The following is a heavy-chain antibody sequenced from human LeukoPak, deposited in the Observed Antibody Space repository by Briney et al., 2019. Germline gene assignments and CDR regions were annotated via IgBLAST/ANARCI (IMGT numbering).Heavy chain of an antibody. Sequence: ASVKVSCKASGYTFTSYYMHWVRQAPGQGLEWMGIINPSGGSTSYAQKFQGRVTMTRDTSTSTAYMELSSLRSEDTAVYYCASRTMVRGVIIITLTHYYGMDVWGQGTTVTVSS. CDR1: GYTFTSYY. CDR3: ASRTMVRGVIIITLTHYYGMDV. V-gene: IGHV1-46*01. D-gene: IGHD3-10*01. J-gene: IGHJ6*02. CDR2: INPSGGST.